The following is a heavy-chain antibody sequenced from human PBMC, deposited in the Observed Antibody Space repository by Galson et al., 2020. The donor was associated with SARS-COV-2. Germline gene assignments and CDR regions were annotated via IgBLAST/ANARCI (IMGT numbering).Heavy chain of an antibody. CDR1: GFTFSSYR. Sequence: PGGSLRLSCAASGFTFSSYRMNWVRQAPGKGLEWISYISSSSNTIYYSDSVKGRFTISRDTAKNSLYLQMNSLRAEDSAVYYCARDDYTKGREDLDYWGQGTLVTVSS. V-gene: IGHV3-48*01. D-gene: IGHD4-4*01. CDR3: ARDDYTKGREDLDY. CDR2: ISSSSNTI. J-gene: IGHJ4*02.